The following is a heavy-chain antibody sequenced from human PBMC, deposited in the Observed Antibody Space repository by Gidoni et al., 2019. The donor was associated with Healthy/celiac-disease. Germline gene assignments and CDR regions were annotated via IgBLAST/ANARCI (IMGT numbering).Heavy chain of an antibody. CDR2: INHSGST. V-gene: IGHV4-34*01. D-gene: IGHD6-6*01. CDR3: ATGPHNPTGIAARFFDY. J-gene: IGHJ4*02. Sequence: QVQLQQWGAGLLKPSETLSLTCAVYGGSFSGYYWSWIRQPPGKGLEWIGEINHSGSTNYNPSLKSRVTISVDTSKNQFSLKLSAVTAADTAVYYCATGPHNPTGIAARFFDYWGQGTLVTVSS. CDR1: GGSFSGYY.